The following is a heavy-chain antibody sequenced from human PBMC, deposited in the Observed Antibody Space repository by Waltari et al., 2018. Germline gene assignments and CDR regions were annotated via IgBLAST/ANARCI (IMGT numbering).Heavy chain of an antibody. CDR3: ARAHGDLPFDY. Sequence: EVQLVESGGGLVQPGGSLRLSCAASGFTFSSYEMNWVRQAPGKVLEWVSYSSSSGSTIYYADAVKGRFTISRDNAKNSLYLQMNSLRAEDTAVYYCARAHGDLPFDYWGQGTLVTVSS. CDR2: SSSSGSTI. J-gene: IGHJ4*02. D-gene: IGHD4-17*01. CDR1: GFTFSSYE. V-gene: IGHV3-48*03.